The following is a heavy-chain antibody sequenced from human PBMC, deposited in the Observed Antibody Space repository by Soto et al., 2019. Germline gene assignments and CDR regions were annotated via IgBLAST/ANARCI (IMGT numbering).Heavy chain of an antibody. J-gene: IGHJ6*04. V-gene: IGHV3-74*01. CDR1: GFTFSNYW. D-gene: IGHD3-10*01. CDR2: TKSDGSGT. CDR3: ARGGFDYGPGRMDV. Sequence: EVQLVESGGGLLQPGGSLTLSCTASGFTFSNYWMHWVRQAPGKGLVWVSRTKSDGSGTSYTDSVKGRITISRDNAYNTLYLQRSNLRSEDTAVYYCARGGFDYGPGRMDVWGKGTTVSVSS.